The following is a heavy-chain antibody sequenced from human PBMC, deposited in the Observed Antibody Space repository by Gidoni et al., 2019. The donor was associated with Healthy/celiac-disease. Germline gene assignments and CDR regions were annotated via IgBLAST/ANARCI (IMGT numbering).Heavy chain of an antibody. CDR1: GFTFSDYY. V-gene: IGHV3-11*01. CDR3: AREGSNSLFDY. J-gene: IGHJ4*02. Sequence: QVQLVEYGGGLVKPGGSLSLSCAASGFTFSDYYMSWIRQAPGKGLVWASYISSSGSTIYYADSVKGRVTISRDNATNSLYLQMNSLRAEDTAVYYCAREGSNSLFDYWGQGTLVTVSA. D-gene: IGHD4-4*01. CDR2: ISSSGSTI.